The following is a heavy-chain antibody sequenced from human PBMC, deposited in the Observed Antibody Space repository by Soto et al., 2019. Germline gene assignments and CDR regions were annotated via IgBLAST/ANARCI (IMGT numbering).Heavy chain of an antibody. D-gene: IGHD3-22*01. Sequence: GGSLRLSCAASGFTFRTYAMNWVRQAPGKGLEWVSAISGSGGSTYYADSVKGRFTISRDNSKNTLYLQMNSLRAEDTAVYYCAKDYYDSSGYYPLGMPDYWGQGTLVTVSS. J-gene: IGHJ4*02. CDR1: GFTFRTYA. CDR2: ISGSGGST. CDR3: AKDYYDSSGYYPLGMPDY. V-gene: IGHV3-23*01.